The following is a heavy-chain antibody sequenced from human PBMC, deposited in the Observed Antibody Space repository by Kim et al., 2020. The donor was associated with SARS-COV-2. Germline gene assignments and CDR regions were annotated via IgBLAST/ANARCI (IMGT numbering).Heavy chain of an antibody. Sequence: YAVSGKGRFTITKDNTKNTLYLQITSLRAEDTAVYYCAKRLLWFGELDYWGQGTLVTVSS. CDR3: AKRLLWFGELDY. J-gene: IGHJ4*02. D-gene: IGHD3-10*01. V-gene: IGHV3-23*01.